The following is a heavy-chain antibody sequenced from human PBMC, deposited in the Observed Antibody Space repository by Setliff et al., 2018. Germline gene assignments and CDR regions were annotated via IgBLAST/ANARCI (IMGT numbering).Heavy chain of an antibody. Sequence: GASVKVSCKASGGTFGDYGITWVRQAPGQGLEWMGGIILIFDRTKYAQKSQGRVTITADKSTSTAYMELSSLKSEDTAVYYCARAAGSLTSDEYFHHWGQGTLVTVSS. CDR3: ARAAGSLTSDEYFHH. D-gene: IGHD6-25*01. J-gene: IGHJ1*01. CDR2: IILIFDRT. CDR1: GGTFGDYG. V-gene: IGHV1-69*06.